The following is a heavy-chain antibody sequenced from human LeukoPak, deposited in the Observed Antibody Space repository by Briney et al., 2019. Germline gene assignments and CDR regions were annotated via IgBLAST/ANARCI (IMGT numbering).Heavy chain of an antibody. J-gene: IGHJ4*02. Sequence: GGSLRLSCVASGFTFDDYGMSWVRQAPGKGLEWVSGINWNGGSTGYADSVKGRFTISRDNAKNSLYLQMNSLRAEDTALYYCARDGYSSSSGFSDYWGQGTLVTVSS. CDR2: INWNGGST. V-gene: IGHV3-20*04. CDR3: ARDGYSSSSGFSDY. D-gene: IGHD6-6*01. CDR1: GFTFDDYG.